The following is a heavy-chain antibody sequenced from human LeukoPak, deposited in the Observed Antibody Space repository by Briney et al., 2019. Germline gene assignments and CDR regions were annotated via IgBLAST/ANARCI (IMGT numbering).Heavy chain of an antibody. CDR3: ARERPYDSSGYYPPACYMDV. J-gene: IGHJ6*03. D-gene: IGHD3-22*01. V-gene: IGHV3-53*01. CDR2: IYSGGST. Sequence: GGSLRLSCAASGFPFSRFAMTWVRQAPGKGLEWVSVIYSGGSTYYADSVKGRFTISRDNSKNTLYLQMNSLRAEDTAMYYCARERPYDSSGYYPPACYMDVWGKGTTVTVSS. CDR1: GFPFSRFA.